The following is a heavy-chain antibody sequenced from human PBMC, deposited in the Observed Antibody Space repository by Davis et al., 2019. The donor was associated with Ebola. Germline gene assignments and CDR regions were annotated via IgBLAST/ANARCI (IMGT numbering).Heavy chain of an antibody. V-gene: IGHV4-30-2*01. CDR2: IYHSGST. CDR3: ARNNQRYNSSWYWFDP. CDR1: GGSISSGGYS. J-gene: IGHJ5*02. Sequence: SETLSLTCAVSGGSISSGGYSWSWIRQPPGKGLEWIGYIYHSGSTYYNPSLKSRVTISVDRSKNQFSLKLSSVTAADTAVYYCARNNQRYNSSWYWFDPWGQGTLVTVSS. D-gene: IGHD6-13*01.